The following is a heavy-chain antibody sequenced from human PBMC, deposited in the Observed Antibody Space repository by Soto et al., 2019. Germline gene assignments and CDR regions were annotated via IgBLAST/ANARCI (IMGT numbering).Heavy chain of an antibody. CDR2: IIPIFGTA. D-gene: IGHD4-4*01. J-gene: IGHJ4*02. V-gene: IGHV1-69*13. CDR3: ARTLGLDYSNLYYSDD. Sequence: GASVKVSCKASGGTFSSYAISWVRQAPGQGLEWMGGIIPIFGTANYAQKFQGRVTITADESTSTAYMELSSLRSEDTAVYYCARTLGLDYSNLYYSDDWGQGSLVTVSS. CDR1: GGTFSSYA.